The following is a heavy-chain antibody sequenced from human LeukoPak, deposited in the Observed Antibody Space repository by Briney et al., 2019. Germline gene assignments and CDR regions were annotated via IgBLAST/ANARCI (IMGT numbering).Heavy chain of an antibody. CDR3: AKDSRRHYTSGPNPDSLH. Sequence: GGSLRLSCAGSGFIFNNYAMHWVRQPPGKGREWVSGIRWNSGTIDYADSVRGRFTISRDNAKNSLYLQMDSLRVEDTAFYYCAKDSRRHYTSGPNPDSLHWGHGALVTVSS. D-gene: IGHD6-19*01. CDR1: GFIFNNYA. CDR2: IRWNSGTI. V-gene: IGHV3-9*01. J-gene: IGHJ4*01.